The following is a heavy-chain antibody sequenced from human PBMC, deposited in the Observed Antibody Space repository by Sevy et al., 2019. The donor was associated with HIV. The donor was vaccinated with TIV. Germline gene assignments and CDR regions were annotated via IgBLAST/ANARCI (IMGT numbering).Heavy chain of an antibody. CDR1: GYSFTSYW. CDR3: ARTMNRDAYNSFPLDY. D-gene: IGHD3-22*01. Sequence: GESLKISCKGSGYSFTSYWIGWVRQMPGKGLEWMGTIYPGDSDTRYSPSFQGQVTISADKSISTAYLQWSSLKASDTAMYYCARTMNRDAYNSFPLDYWGQGTLVTVSS. V-gene: IGHV5-51*01. J-gene: IGHJ4*02. CDR2: IYPGDSDT.